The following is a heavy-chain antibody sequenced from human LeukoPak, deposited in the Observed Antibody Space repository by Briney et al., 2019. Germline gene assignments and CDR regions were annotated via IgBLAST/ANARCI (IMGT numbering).Heavy chain of an antibody. CDR3: ARDQIQVWFRVGRFDY. CDR2: ITPNDGRP. CDR1: GYTFTSYY. Sequence: EASVTVSCKTSGYTFTSYYIHWIRQAPGQGLEWMGVITPNDGRPTYAQKFQGRVALTMDTSTSTVYMELSSLRSDDTAIYYCARDQIQVWFRVGRFDYWGHGTLVSVSS. D-gene: IGHD5-18*01. J-gene: IGHJ4*01. V-gene: IGHV1-46*01.